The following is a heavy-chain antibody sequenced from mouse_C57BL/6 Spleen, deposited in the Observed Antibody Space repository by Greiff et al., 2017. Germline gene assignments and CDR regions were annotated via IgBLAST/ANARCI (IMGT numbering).Heavy chain of an antibody. CDR1: GFNIKDDY. CDR2: IDPENGDT. D-gene: IGHD1-1*01. Sequence: QLQQSGAELVRPGASVKLSCTASGFNIKDDYMHWVKQRPEQGLEWIGWIDPENGDTEYASKFQGKATITADTSSNTAYLQLSSLTSEDTAVYYCTPLYYYGRGFAYWGQGTLVTVSA. V-gene: IGHV14-4*01. CDR3: TPLYYYGRGFAY. J-gene: IGHJ3*01.